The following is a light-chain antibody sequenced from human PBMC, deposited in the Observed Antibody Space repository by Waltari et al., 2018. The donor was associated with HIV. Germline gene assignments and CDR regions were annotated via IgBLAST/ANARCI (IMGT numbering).Light chain of an antibody. J-gene: IGKJ1*01. V-gene: IGKV3-15*01. CDR2: GAS. CDR3: QHYNNWPPWT. Sequence: IVMTQSPATLSVSPGERVTLSCRASQSVSSDLAWYQQKPGQAPRLLIYGASTRATGIPARISGSGSGTEFNLTISSLQSEDFAIYYCQHYNNWPPWTFGQGTKVEIK. CDR1: QSVSSD.